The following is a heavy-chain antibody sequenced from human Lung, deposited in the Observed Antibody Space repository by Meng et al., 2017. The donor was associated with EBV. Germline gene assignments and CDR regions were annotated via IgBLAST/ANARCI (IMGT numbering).Heavy chain of an antibody. J-gene: IGHJ5*02. CDR1: GGSISSKNYY. CDR2: IYYSGSN. CDR3: ATTTVRGVNWIDP. Sequence: VRLQESGPGLVKPSQTLSLTCTVSGGSISSKNYYWSWIRQHPGKGLEWIGYIYYSGSNYYNPSLKSRVTISVDTSKNQFSLNLTFVTAADTAVYYCATTTVRGVNWIDPWGQGTLVTVSS. V-gene: IGHV4-31*04. D-gene: IGHD3-10*01.